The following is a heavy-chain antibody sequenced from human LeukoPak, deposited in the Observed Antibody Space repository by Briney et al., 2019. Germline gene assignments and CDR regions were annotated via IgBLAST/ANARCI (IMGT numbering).Heavy chain of an antibody. V-gene: IGHV4-34*01. D-gene: IGHD6-19*01. CDR3: ARGSGSYSGAADY. J-gene: IGHJ4*02. CDR1: GSSFTGYY. Sequence: PSETLSLTCSVHGSSFTGYYWSWIRQPPGKGLEWIGERNHRGSSYFNPSFESRVTIPLDMSRQQFSLTLPSVTAEDTAFYYCARGSGSYSGAADYWGQGTLVTVSS. CDR2: RNHRGSS.